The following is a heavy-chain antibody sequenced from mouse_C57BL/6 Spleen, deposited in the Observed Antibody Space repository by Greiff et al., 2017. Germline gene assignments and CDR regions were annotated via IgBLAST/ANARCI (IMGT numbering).Heavy chain of an antibody. Sequence: DVKLVESGGGLVQPKGSLKLSCAASGFTFNTYAMHWVRQAPGKGLEWVARIRSKSSNYATYFADSVKDRFTISRDDSQSMLYLQMNNLKTEDTAMYYCVREAGSSWDWYFDVWGTGTTVTVSS. CDR2: IRSKSSNYAT. V-gene: IGHV10-3*01. CDR3: VREAGSSWDWYFDV. CDR1: GFTFNTYA. D-gene: IGHD1-1*01. J-gene: IGHJ1*03.